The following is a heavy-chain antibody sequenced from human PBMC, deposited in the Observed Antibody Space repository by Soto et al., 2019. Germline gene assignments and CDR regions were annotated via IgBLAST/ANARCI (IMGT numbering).Heavy chain of an antibody. CDR3: ATSGWLQSQEDAFDS. J-gene: IGHJ3*02. D-gene: IGHD5-12*01. CDR2: FDPEDGET. CDR1: GYTLTELS. V-gene: IGHV1-24*01. Sequence: ASVKVSCKVSGYTLTELSMHWVRQAPGKGLEWMGGFDPEDGETIYAQKFQGRATMTEDTSTDTAYMELSSLRSEDTAVYYCATSGWLQSQEDAFDSWGQGTMVTVSS.